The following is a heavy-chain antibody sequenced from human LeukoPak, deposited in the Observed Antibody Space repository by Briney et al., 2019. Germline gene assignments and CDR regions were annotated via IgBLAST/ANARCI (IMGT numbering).Heavy chain of an antibody. V-gene: IGHV3-23*01. CDR2: ISGSGGST. CDR1: GFTFSSYA. J-gene: IGHJ4*02. CDR3: AKDLRSGSNPLCFDY. Sequence: GGSLRLSCAASGFTFSSYAMSWVRQAPGKGLEWVSAISGSGGSTYYADSVKGWFTISRDNSKNTLYLQMNSLRAEDTAVYYCAKDLRSGSNPLCFDYWGQGTLVTVSS. D-gene: IGHD1-26*01.